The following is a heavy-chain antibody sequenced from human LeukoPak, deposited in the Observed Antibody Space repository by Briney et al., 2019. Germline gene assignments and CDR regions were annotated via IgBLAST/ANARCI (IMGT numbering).Heavy chain of an antibody. CDR2: INPSGGTT. D-gene: IGHD2-21*01. V-gene: IGHV1-46*01. J-gene: IGHJ4*02. CDR1: GYTFTNFY. Sequence: ASVKVSCKPSGYTFTNFYMHWVRQPPGQGPEWMGLINPSGGTTTYAQNFQGRVTMTRDTSPRTFYMDLSSLKSEETAVYYWSRETLYSGDCCYYFDYWGEGTLVTDS. CDR3: SRETLYSGDCCYYFDY.